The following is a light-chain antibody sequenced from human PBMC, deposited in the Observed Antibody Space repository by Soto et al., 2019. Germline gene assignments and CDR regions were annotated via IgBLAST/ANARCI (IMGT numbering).Light chain of an antibody. Sequence: EIVMTQSPATLSVSPGERATLSCRASQSVSSSYLAWYQQKPGQAPRLLIYGASSRATGIPARFSGSGSGTDLTLTISSLEPEDFAVYYCQQRSSWPLTFGGGTKVDIK. CDR3: QQRSSWPLT. CDR2: GAS. CDR1: QSVSSSY. J-gene: IGKJ4*01. V-gene: IGKV3D-20*02.